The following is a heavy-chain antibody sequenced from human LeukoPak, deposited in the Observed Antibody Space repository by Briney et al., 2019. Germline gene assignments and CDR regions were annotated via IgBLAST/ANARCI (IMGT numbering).Heavy chain of an antibody. Sequence: GGSLRLSCAASGFTFSKYTMNWVRQAPGKGLEWVSYISSRSSTIYYADSVKGRFTISRDNVKNSLYLQMNSLRDEDTAVYYCARGGFFGVVPTFDYWGQGPLVTVSS. CDR2: ISSRSSTI. CDR3: ARGGFFGVVPTFDY. CDR1: GFTFSKYT. J-gene: IGHJ4*02. V-gene: IGHV3-48*02. D-gene: IGHD3-3*01.